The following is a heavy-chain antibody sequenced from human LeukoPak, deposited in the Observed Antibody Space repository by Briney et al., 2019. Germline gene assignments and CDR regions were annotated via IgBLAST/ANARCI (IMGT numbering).Heavy chain of an antibody. CDR1: GYTFTSYY. CDR3: ARASSGYNPAPFDY. V-gene: IGHV1-46*01. D-gene: IGHD3-22*01. J-gene: IGHJ4*02. CDR2: INPSGGST. Sequence: GASVKVSCTASGYTFTSYYMHWVRQAPGQGLEWMGIINPSGGSTSYAQKFQGRVTMTRDTSTSTVYMELSSLRSEDTAVYSCARASSGYNPAPFDYWGQGTLVTVAS.